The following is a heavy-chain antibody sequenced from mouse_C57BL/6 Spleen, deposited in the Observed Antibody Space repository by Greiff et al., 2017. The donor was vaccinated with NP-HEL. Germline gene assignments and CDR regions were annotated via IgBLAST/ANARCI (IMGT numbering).Heavy chain of an antibody. CDR1: GFSLSTSGMG. CDR3: ARRADYDYDDGFDY. Sequence: QVTLKASGPGILQSSQTLSLTCSFSGFSLSTSGMGVSWIRQPSGKGLEWLALIYWDDDKRYNPSLKSRPTISKDTSRNQVFLKITSVDTADTATYYCARRADYDYDDGFDYWGQGTTLTVSS. D-gene: IGHD2-4*01. V-gene: IGHV8-12*01. J-gene: IGHJ2*01. CDR2: IYWDDDK.